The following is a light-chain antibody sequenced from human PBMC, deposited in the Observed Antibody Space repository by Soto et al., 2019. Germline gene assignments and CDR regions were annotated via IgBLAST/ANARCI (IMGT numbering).Light chain of an antibody. CDR2: GNM. J-gene: IGLJ2*01. V-gene: IGLV1-40*01. CDR3: QSYDSSLSGVE. Sequence: QSVLTQPPSVSGAPGQRVTISCTGSSSNSGAGFDVHWYQQLPGTAPKLLIYGNMNRPSGVPDRFSGSKSGTSASLAITGLQAEDEADYYCQSYDSSLSGVEFGGGTKVTVL. CDR1: SSNSGAGFD.